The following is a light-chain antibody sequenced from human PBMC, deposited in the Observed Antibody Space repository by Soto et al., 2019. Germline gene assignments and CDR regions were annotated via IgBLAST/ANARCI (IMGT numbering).Light chain of an antibody. CDR1: SSNIGTSS. V-gene: IGLV1-44*01. J-gene: IGLJ1*01. CDR2: TTN. CDR3: AAWDDSLNGHD. Sequence: SALNQPHSASGTPGQRFTISCSGSSSNIGTSSVHWFQQLPGTAPKLLISTTNQRPSGVPERFSGSKSGTSASLAISGLQSEDEADYYCAAWDDSLNGHDFGTGTKVTDL.